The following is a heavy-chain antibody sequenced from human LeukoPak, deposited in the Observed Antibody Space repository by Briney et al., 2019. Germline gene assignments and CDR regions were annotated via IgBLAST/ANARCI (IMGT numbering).Heavy chain of an antibody. Sequence: SETLSLTCAVYGGSFSGYYWSWIRQPPGKGLEWIGEINHSGSTNYNPSLKSRVTISVDTSKNQFSLKLSSVTAADTAVYYCARGGAYGSGSYYYYCYGMDVWGQGTTVTVSS. CDR3: ARGGAYGSGSYYYYCYGMDV. D-gene: IGHD3-10*01. CDR1: GGSFSGYY. J-gene: IGHJ6*02. CDR2: INHSGST. V-gene: IGHV4-34*01.